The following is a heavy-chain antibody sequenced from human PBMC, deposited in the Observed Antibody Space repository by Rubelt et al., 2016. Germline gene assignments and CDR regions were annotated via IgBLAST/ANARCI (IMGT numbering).Heavy chain of an antibody. Sequence: QVQLQESGPGLVKPSETLSLSCTVSGGSISSYYWSWLRQPPGKGLEWIGYVYYTGTTNYNASLESRVTISVDTSQKQVSLNLTSVTAADTAVYYCARQYGDSYYFDYWGQGTLVTVSS. CDR3: ARQYGDSYYFDY. CDR2: VYYTGTT. CDR1: GGSISSYY. D-gene: IGHD4-17*01. V-gene: IGHV4-59*08. J-gene: IGHJ4*02.